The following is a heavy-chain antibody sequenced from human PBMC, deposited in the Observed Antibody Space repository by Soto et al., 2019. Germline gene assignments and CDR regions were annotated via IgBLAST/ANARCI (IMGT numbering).Heavy chain of an antibody. V-gene: IGHV3-7*03. CDR1: GFSFSSYW. Sequence: GGSLRLSCAASGFSFSSYWMHWVRQAPGKGLEWVANIKQDGSEKYYVDSVKGRFTISRDNAQNSLYLQMNSLRTEDTAVYYCATGYTYGPDYWGQGTLVTVSS. J-gene: IGHJ4*02. D-gene: IGHD5-18*01. CDR3: ATGYTYGPDY. CDR2: IKQDGSEK.